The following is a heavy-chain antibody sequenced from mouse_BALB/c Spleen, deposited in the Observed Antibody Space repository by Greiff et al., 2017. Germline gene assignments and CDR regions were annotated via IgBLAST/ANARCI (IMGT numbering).Heavy chain of an antibody. CDR1: GFSLTSYG. V-gene: IGHV2-9*02. J-gene: IGHJ4*01. CDR2: IWAGGST. Sequence: QVQLQQSGPGLVAPSQSLSITCTVSGFSLTSYGVHWVRQPPGKGLEWLGVIWAGGSTNYNSALMSRLSISKDNSKSQVFLKMNSLQTDDTAMYYCARVREGVHYYAMDYWGQGTSVTVSS. CDR3: ARVREGVHYYAMDY.